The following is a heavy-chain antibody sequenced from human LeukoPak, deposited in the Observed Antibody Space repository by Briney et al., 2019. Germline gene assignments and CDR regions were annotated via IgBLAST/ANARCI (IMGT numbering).Heavy chain of an antibody. CDR1: GGSFSASY. D-gene: IGHD2-2*01. Sequence: SETLSLTCAVYGGSFSASYWSWIRQPPGKGLEWIGEINHSGSTNYNPSLKSRVTISVDTSKNQYSLKLSSVTAADTAVYYCARLRGGSSNTRNYYYMDVWGKGTTVTVSS. J-gene: IGHJ6*03. CDR3: ARLRGGSSNTRNYYYMDV. CDR2: INHSGST. V-gene: IGHV4-34*01.